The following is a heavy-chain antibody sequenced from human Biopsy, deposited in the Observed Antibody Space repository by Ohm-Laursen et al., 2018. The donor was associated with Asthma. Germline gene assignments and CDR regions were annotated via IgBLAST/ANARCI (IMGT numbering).Heavy chain of an antibody. Sequence: GTLSLTCPVSGVSLRSYYWTWIRQPPGKGLEWIGNIHYSGSTYSNPSLKSRVTISVDTSKKQISLRLSSVIAADTAVYYCAGFCSGGNCPDHWGQGTLVTVSS. D-gene: IGHD2-15*01. V-gene: IGHV4-59*01. J-gene: IGHJ4*02. CDR3: AGFCSGGNCPDH. CDR2: IHYSGST. CDR1: GVSLRSYY.